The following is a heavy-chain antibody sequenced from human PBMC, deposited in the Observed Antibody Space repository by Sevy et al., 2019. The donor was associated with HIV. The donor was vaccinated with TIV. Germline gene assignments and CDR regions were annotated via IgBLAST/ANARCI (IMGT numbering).Heavy chain of an antibody. CDR2: ISAYNGNT. CDR3: VAYYDYIWAGWFDP. Sequence: ASVKVSCKASGYTFTTYGISWVRQAPGQGLEWMGWISAYNGNTNYAQKFQGRVTMTTETSTNTAYMELRSLRSDDTAVYYCVAYYDYIWAGWFDPWGQGTLVTVSS. D-gene: IGHD3-16*01. CDR1: GYTFTTYG. V-gene: IGHV1-18*01. J-gene: IGHJ5*02.